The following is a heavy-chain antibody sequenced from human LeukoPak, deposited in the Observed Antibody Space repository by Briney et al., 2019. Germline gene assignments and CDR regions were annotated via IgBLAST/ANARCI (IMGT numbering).Heavy chain of an antibody. CDR2: ISAYNGNT. D-gene: IGHD6-19*01. V-gene: IGHV1-18*01. J-gene: IGHJ4*02. CDR1: GYTLIDYY. Sequence: GASVKVSCKASGYTLIDYYIHWVRQAPGQGLEWMGWISAYNGNTNYAQKLQGRATMTTDTSTSTAYMELRSLRSDDTAVYYCARGIAVAGSYWGQGTLVTVSS. CDR3: ARGIAVAGSY.